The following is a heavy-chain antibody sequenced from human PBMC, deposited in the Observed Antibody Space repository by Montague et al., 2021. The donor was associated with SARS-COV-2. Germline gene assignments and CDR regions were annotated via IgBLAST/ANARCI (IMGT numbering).Heavy chain of an antibody. J-gene: IGHJ3*02. V-gene: IGHV4-39*01. CDR3: ARFPTSYYYDSKAAPATPDAFDI. CDR2: IYYSGST. D-gene: IGHD3-22*01. Sequence: SETLSLTCTVSGGSISSSSYYWGWIRQPLGKGLEWIGSIYYSGSTYYNPSLKSRVTISVDTSKNQFSLKLSSVTAADTAVYYCARFPTSYYYDSKAAPATPDAFDIWGQGTMVTVSS. CDR1: GGSISSSSYY.